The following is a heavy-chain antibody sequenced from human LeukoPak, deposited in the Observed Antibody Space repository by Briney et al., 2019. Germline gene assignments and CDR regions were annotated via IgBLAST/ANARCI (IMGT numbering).Heavy chain of an antibody. D-gene: IGHD4-17*01. Sequence: PGGSLRLSCAASGFTFSSYAMHWVRQAPGKGLEWVAVISYDGSNKYYADSVKGRFTISRDNSKNTLYLQMNSLRAEDTAVYYCARDDYGDYISYYFDYWGQGTLVTVSS. CDR2: ISYDGSNK. CDR1: GFTFSSYA. V-gene: IGHV3-30-3*01. CDR3: ARDDYGDYISYYFDY. J-gene: IGHJ4*02.